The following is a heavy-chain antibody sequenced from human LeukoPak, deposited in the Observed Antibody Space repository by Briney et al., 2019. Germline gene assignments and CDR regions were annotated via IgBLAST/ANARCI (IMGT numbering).Heavy chain of an antibody. CDR1: GITFGNNW. CDR3: ARDVPHNWFDT. J-gene: IGHJ5*02. Sequence: GGSLRLSCAASGITFGNNWMHWVRQGPGKGLVWISRINSDGGGAIYADSVKGRFTVSRDNAKNTLYLQMNSLRAEDTAVYYCARDVPHNWFDTWGQGTLVTDSS. V-gene: IGHV3-74*01. CDR2: INSDGGGA.